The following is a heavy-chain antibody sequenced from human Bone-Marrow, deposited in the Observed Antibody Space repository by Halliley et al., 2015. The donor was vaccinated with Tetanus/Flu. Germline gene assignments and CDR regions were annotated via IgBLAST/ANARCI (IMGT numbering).Heavy chain of an antibody. CDR3: ARQNTTGTGMGGAGTRHVDC. V-gene: IGHV5-51*01. CDR1: GYSFASFW. Sequence: VQLVQSGAEVKKPGDSLKISCKASGYSFASFWIGWVRQMPGEGLEWMGNIYPGDSDTTYSPSFQGQVPISADKSINAAYLQWNSLKASETAIYYCARQNTTGTGMGGAGTRHVDCWGQGTLVTVSS. CDR2: IYPGDSDT. D-gene: IGHD1-1*01. J-gene: IGHJ4*02.